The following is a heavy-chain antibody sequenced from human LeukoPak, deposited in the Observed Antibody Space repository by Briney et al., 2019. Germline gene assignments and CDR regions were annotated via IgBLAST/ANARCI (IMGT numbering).Heavy chain of an antibody. J-gene: IGHJ4*02. V-gene: IGHV3-23*01. D-gene: IGHD3-22*01. CDR1: GFTFSSYA. Sequence: GGSLRLSCAASGFTFSSYAMSWVRQAPGKGLEWVSAISGSGGSTYYADSVKGRFTISRDNSKNTLYLQMNSLRAEDTAVYYFAKDLAMIVVVSVDYWGQGTLVTVSS. CDR2: ISGSGGST. CDR3: AKDLAMIVVVSVDY.